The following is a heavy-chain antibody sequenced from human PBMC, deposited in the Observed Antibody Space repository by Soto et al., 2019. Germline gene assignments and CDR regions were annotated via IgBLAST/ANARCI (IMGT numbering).Heavy chain of an antibody. Sequence: GGSLRLSCAASGFTLTGYGMNWVRQAPGKGLEWVSSISSSSSYIYYADSMKGRVTISRDNAKNSLFLQMNSLRGEDTAVYYCVLEKKLATPAYYFDSWGQGTLVTVSS. CDR2: ISSSSSYI. J-gene: IGHJ4*02. D-gene: IGHD5-12*01. CDR3: VLEKKLATPAYYFDS. V-gene: IGHV3-21*01. CDR1: GFTLTGYG.